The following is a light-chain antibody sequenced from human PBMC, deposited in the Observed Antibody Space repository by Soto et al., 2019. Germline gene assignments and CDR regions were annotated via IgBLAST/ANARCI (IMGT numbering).Light chain of an antibody. Sequence: EIVLTQSPATLSLSPGERATLSCRASQSVSSYLVWYQQKAGQAPKLLIYDASNRATGIPARFSGSGSGTDFTLTISSLEAEYFAVYYCQQRSNWPRTFGQGTKLEIK. J-gene: IGKJ2*01. CDR1: QSVSSY. CDR3: QQRSNWPRT. CDR2: DAS. V-gene: IGKV3-11*01.